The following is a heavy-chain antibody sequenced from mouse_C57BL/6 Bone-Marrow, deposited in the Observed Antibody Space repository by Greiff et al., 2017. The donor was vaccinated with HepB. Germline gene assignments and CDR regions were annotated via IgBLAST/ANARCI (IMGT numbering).Heavy chain of an antibody. CDR3: ARRDYYYFDY. D-gene: IGHD1-1*01. CDR1: GYAFSSSW. CDR2: IYPGDGDT. J-gene: IGHJ2*01. Sequence: QVQLQQSGPELVKPGASVKISCKASGYAFSSSWMKWVKQRPGKGLEWIGRIYPGDGDTNYNGKFKGQATLTADKSSSTAYMQLSSLTSEDSAVYFCARRDYYYFDYWGQGTTLTVSS. V-gene: IGHV1-82*01.